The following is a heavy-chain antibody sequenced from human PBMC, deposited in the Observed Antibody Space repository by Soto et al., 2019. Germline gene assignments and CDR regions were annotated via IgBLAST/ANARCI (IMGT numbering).Heavy chain of an antibody. Sequence: QVQLVQSGAEVKKPGASVKVSCKASGYTFTSYGISWVRQAPGQGLEWMGWSSAYNGNTNYAQKLQGRVPMTTDTSTSTAYMELRSLRSDDTAVYYCAREGAVVAATRGYYYGMDVWGQGTTVTVSS. D-gene: IGHD2-15*01. CDR1: GYTFTSYG. CDR2: SSAYNGNT. V-gene: IGHV1-18*04. J-gene: IGHJ6*02. CDR3: AREGAVVAATRGYYYGMDV.